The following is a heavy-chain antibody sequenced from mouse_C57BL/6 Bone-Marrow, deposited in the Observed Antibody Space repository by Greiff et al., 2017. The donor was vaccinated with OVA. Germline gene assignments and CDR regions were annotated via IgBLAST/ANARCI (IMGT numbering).Heavy chain of an antibody. CDR1: GYTFTSYW. Sequence: QVQLQQPGAGLVKPGASVKLSCKASGYTFTSYWMQWVKQRPGQGLEWIGEIDPSDSYNNYNQKFKGKATMTVDTTYSTAYMQLISLTSEDSAVYYCARKGGYYYAMDYWGQGTSVTVSS. V-gene: IGHV1-50*01. CDR3: ARKGGYYYAMDY. CDR2: IDPSDSYN. J-gene: IGHJ4*01. D-gene: IGHD1-1*02.